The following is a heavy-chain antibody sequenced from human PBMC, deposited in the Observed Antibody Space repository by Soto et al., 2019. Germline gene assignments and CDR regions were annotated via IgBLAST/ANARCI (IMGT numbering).Heavy chain of an antibody. D-gene: IGHD5-12*01. CDR2: ISSSSSYI. Sequence: GGSLRLSCAAPGFTFRSYSMNWVRPAPGEGLEWVSSISSSSSYIYYADSVKGRFTISRDNAKNSLYLQMNSLRAEDTAVYYCARERGYSGYDSGWFDPWGQGTLVTVSS. CDR1: GFTFRSYS. V-gene: IGHV3-21*01. J-gene: IGHJ5*02. CDR3: ARERGYSGYDSGWFDP.